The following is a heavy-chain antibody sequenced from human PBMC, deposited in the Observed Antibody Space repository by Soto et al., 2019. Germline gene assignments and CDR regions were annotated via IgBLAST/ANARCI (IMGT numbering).Heavy chain of an antibody. CDR3: VARYGDPNGDYFDY. Sequence: GGSLRLSCSASGFTFSSYAMHWVRRAPGKGLEYVSAISSNGGSTYYADSVKGRFTISRDNSKNTLYLQMSSLRAEDTAVYYCVARYGDPNGDYFDYWGQGTLVTSPQ. V-gene: IGHV3-64D*06. J-gene: IGHJ4*02. CDR1: GFTFSSYA. CDR2: ISSNGGST. D-gene: IGHD4-17*01.